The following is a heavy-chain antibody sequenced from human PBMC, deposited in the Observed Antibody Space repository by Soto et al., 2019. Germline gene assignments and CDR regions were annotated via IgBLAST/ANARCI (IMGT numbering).Heavy chain of an antibody. D-gene: IGHD2-2*01. J-gene: IGHJ6*02. Sequence: PGGSLRLSCAASGFTFSSYSMNWVRQAPGKELEWVSSISSSSSYIYYADSVKGRFTISRDNAKNSLYLQMNSLRAEDTAVYYCARDRGYCSSTSCYWGYYYYGMDVWGQGTAVTVSS. CDR1: GFTFSSYS. CDR3: ARDRGYCSSTSCYWGYYYYGMDV. V-gene: IGHV3-21*01. CDR2: ISSSSSYI.